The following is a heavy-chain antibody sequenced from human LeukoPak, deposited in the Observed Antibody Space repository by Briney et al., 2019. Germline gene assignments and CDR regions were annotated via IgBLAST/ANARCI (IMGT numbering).Heavy chain of an antibody. Sequence: GGSLRLSCAASGFTFSSYGMHWVRQAPGKGLEWVTFIRYDGSNKYYADSVKGRFTISRDNSKNTLYLQMNSLRAEDTAVYYCAKDAQYYFDYWGQGTLVTVSS. CDR1: GFTFSSYG. CDR2: IRYDGSNK. CDR3: AKDAQYYFDY. V-gene: IGHV3-30*02. J-gene: IGHJ4*02.